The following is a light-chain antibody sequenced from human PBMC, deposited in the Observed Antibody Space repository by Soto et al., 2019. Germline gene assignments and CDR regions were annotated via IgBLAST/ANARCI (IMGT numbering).Light chain of an antibody. Sequence: DIQMTQSPSSLSASVGDSVTITCRASQSISSYLNWYQQKPGKAPKLLIYAASSLQSGVTSRFSGSGSGTDFTLTISSLEPEDFAVYYCQQRSNWPRTVGPGTKVEIK. CDR2: AAS. J-gene: IGKJ1*01. V-gene: IGKV1-39*01. CDR3: QQRSNWPRT. CDR1: QSISSY.